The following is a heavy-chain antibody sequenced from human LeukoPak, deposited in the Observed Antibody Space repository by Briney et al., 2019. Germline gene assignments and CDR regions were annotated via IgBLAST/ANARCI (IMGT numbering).Heavy chain of an antibody. Sequence: SQTLSLTCTVSGGSLSSGSYYWTWIRQPAGKGLEWIGRIYTSGSTNYNPSLKSRVTTSVDTSNNQFSLKLSSVTAADTAVYYCARGGIWFGELHPNWFDPWGQGTLVTVSS. CDR2: IYTSGST. CDR1: GGSLSSGSYY. V-gene: IGHV4-61*02. CDR3: ARGGIWFGELHPNWFDP. J-gene: IGHJ5*02. D-gene: IGHD3-10*01.